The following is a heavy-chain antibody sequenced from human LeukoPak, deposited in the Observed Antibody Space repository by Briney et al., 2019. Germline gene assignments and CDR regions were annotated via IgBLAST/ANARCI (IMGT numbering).Heavy chain of an antibody. D-gene: IGHD6-13*01. Sequence: SETLSLTCTVSGGSISSYYWSWIRQPAGKGLEWIGRIYTSGSTNYNPSLKSRVTMSVDTSKNQFSLKLSSVTAADTAVYYCARVVAAAGNNWFDPWGQGTLVTVSS. CDR2: IYTSGST. V-gene: IGHV4-4*07. J-gene: IGHJ5*02. CDR3: ARVVAAAGNNWFDP. CDR1: GGSISSYY.